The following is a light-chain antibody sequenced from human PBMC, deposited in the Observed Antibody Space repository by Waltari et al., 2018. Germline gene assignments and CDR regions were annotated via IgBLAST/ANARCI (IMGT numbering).Light chain of an antibody. CDR1: SSVSTSY. J-gene: IGKJ1*01. CDR3: RQRNSYPWT. V-gene: IGKV3D-20*02. Sequence: EIVLTPSPTSMAVSQGERVTISCTVSSSVSTSYLHWYQQKPGFPPKLLVYRISSLASGVPSRFSGSGSGTAFTLTISSMEAEDAANYYCRQRNSYPWTFGQGTKVEIK. CDR2: RIS.